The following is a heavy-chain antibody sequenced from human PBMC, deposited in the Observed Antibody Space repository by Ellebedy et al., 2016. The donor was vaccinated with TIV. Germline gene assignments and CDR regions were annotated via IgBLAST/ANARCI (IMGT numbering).Heavy chain of an antibody. CDR3: ARVAEGATHYYYYGMDV. CDR1: GGTFSSYA. Sequence: AASVKVSCKASGGTFSSYAISWARQAPGQGLERMGGIIPIFGTANYAQKFQGRVTITADESTSTAYMELSSLRSEDTAVYYCARVAEGATHYYYYGMDVWGQGTTVTVSS. D-gene: IGHD1-26*01. V-gene: IGHV1-69*13. J-gene: IGHJ6*02. CDR2: IIPIFGTA.